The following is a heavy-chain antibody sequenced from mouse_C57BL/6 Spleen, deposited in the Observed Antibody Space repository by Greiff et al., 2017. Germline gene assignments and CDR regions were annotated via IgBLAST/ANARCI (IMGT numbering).Heavy chain of an antibody. CDR1: GYSFTDYN. V-gene: IGHV1-39*01. D-gene: IGHD1-1*01. CDR3: ARGAVVATPYAMDY. J-gene: IGHJ4*01. Sequence: VQLKESGPELVKPGASVKISCKASGYSFTDYNMNWVKQSNGKSLEWIGVINPNYGTTSYNQKFKGKATLTVDQSSSTAYMQLNSLTSDDSAVYYCARGAVVATPYAMDYWGQGTSVTVSS. CDR2: INPNYGTT.